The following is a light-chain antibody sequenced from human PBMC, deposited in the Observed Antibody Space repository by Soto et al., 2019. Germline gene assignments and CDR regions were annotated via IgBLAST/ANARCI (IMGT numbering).Light chain of an antibody. J-gene: IGKJ5*01. CDR2: NAS. CDR3: QQRSNWPSLT. CDR1: QSISRY. V-gene: IGKV3-11*01. Sequence: EVVLTQSPATLSLSPGERATLSCRASQSISRYLAWYQQKPGQAPRLLIHNASNRATGIPARFSGSGSGTDFTLTISSLEPEDFAVYYCQQRSNWPSLTFGEGTRLEIK.